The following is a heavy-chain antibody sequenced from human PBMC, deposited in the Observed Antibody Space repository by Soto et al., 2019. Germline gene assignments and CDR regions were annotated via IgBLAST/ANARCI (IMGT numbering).Heavy chain of an antibody. J-gene: IGHJ5*02. D-gene: IGHD3-10*01. CDR3: ARWFGEFPNDP. V-gene: IGHV1-69*02. Sequence: SVKVSCKASGGTFSTYTISWVRQAPGQGLEWMGRIIPILGIANYAQKFQGRVTITADKSTSTAYMELSSLRSEDTAVYYCARWFGEFPNDPWGQGTLVTVSS. CDR2: IIPILGIA. CDR1: GGTFSTYT.